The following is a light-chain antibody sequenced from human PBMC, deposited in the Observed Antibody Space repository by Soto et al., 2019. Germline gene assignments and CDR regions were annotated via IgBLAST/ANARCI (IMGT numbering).Light chain of an antibody. CDR1: QSVLYSSNNNNY. V-gene: IGKV4-1*01. CDR2: WAS. J-gene: IGKJ4*01. Sequence: DIVMTQSPDSLAVSLGERATINCKSSQSVLYSSNNNNYFACYQQTPGQPPKLLIYWASTRESGVPDRFSGSGSGTDFTLTISSLQAEDVAAYYCQQYYSSPLTFGGGTKVDIK. CDR3: QQYYSSPLT.